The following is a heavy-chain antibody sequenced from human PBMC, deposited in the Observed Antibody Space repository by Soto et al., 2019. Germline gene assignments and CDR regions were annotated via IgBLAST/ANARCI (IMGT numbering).Heavy chain of an antibody. CDR3: AKEQYYYDSSGGAYYYYGMDV. Sequence: GGSLRLSCAASGFTVSSNYMSWVRQAPGKGLEWVSVIYSGGSTYYADSVRGRFTISRDNSKNTLYLQMNSLRAEDTAVYYCAKEQYYYDSSGGAYYYYGMDVWSQGTTVTVSS. D-gene: IGHD3-22*01. J-gene: IGHJ6*02. V-gene: IGHV3-53*05. CDR1: GFTVSSNY. CDR2: IYSGGST.